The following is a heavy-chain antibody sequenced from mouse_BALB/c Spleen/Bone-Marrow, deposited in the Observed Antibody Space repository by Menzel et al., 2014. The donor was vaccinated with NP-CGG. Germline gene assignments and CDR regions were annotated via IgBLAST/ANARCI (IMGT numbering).Heavy chain of an antibody. J-gene: IGHJ4*01. CDR1: GFSLTTYG. CDR3: ARKLRFYAMDY. CDR2: LWSGGNP. Sequence: QVQLQQSGPGLVQPSQSLSITCTVSGFSLTTYGVHWVRQSPGKXXEWLGALWSGGNPEYNAAFISRLSISKDNSKSXVFFEVNSLQAYDTAIYYCARKLRFYAMDYWGQGTSVTVSS. D-gene: IGHD1-1*01. V-gene: IGHV2-2*01.